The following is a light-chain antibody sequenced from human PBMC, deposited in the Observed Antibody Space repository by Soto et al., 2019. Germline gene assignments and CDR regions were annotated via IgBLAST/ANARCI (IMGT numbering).Light chain of an antibody. CDR2: RAS. CDR1: QHVSSN. V-gene: IGKV3-15*01. CDR3: QHYNNCPYT. Sequence: EIVMTQSPATLSVSPGGSATLSCRASQHVSSNFAWYRQKPGQAPTLLIYRASTRATGIPARFSGSGSGTAFTLTISSLQSEDFAVYYCQHYNNCPYTFGQGTKLEIK. J-gene: IGKJ2*01.